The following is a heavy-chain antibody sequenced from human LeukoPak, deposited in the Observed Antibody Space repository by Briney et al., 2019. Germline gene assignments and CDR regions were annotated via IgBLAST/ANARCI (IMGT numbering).Heavy chain of an antibody. CDR1: GGSFSGYY. J-gene: IGHJ4*02. V-gene: IGHV4-34*01. D-gene: IGHD3-22*01. CDR3: AREYYYDSSGYYIDY. Sequence: SETLSLTCAVYGGSFSGYYWSWIRQPPGKGLEWIGEINHSGSTNYNPSLKSRVTISVDTSKNQFSLKLSSVTAADTAVYYCAREYYYDSSGYYIDYWGQGTLVTVSS. CDR2: INHSGST.